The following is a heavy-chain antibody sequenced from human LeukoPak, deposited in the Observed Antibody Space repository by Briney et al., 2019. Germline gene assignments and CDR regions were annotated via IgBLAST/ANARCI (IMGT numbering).Heavy chain of an antibody. CDR1: GFTFSSHN. J-gene: IGHJ5*02. Sequence: PGGSLRPSCAASGFTFSSHNMVWVRQPPGKGLEWISYISDSSITMYYADSVKGRFTISRDNAKNSLYLQMNSLRAEDTAVYYCARDGGFCSGGFCYRLFDPRGQGTLVTVSS. CDR2: ISDSSITM. V-gene: IGHV3-48*04. CDR3: ARDGGFCSGGFCYRLFDP. D-gene: IGHD2-15*01.